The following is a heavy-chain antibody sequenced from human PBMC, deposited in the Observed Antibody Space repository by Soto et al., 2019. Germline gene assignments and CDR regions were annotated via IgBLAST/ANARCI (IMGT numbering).Heavy chain of an antibody. CDR1: GGSFSNNY. V-gene: IGHV4-34*01. CDR3: ATSLWFGTQPEI. J-gene: IGHJ4*02. D-gene: IGHD3-10*01. CDR2: ISPSGTT. Sequence: XGTLSLTCAVYGGSFSNNYWTWFRQPPGKGLEWIGEISPSGTTKYIPSLKSRGTISVDTSRKQFFLKVTSVSAADTAVYYCATSLWFGTQPEIWGPGTLVTVSS.